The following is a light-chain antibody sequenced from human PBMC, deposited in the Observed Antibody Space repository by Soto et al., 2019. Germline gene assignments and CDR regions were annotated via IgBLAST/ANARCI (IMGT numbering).Light chain of an antibody. CDR3: QQYNDYSTWT. J-gene: IGKJ1*01. CDR1: QSISSW. V-gene: IGKV1-5*01. Sequence: DIQMTQSPSTLSASVGDRVTITCRASQSISSWLAWYQQKPGKAPKVLIWDATTLHRGVSSRFSGSGFGTEFTLTISSLQPDDFATYYCQQYNDYSTWTFGQGTKV. CDR2: DAT.